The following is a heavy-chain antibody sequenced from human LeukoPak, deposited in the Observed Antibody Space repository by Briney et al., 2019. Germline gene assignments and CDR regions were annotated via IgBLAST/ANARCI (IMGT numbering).Heavy chain of an antibody. J-gene: IGHJ5*02. CDR3: AKGGLDPQWEPPFNWFDP. CDR2: ISNSGGTT. V-gene: IGHV3-23*01. D-gene: IGHD1-26*01. CDR1: GFTLSNYA. Sequence: PGGSLRLSCAASGFTLSNYAMNWVRQAPGKGLEWVSAISNSGGTTYYADSVKGQFTISGDNSKNTLYLQMNSLRAEDTAVYYCAKGGLDPQWEPPFNWFDPWGQGTLVTVSS.